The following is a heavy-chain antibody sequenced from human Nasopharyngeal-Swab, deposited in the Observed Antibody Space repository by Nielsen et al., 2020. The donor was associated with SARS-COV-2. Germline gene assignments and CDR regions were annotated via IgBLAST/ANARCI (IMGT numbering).Heavy chain of an antibody. CDR2: ISYDGSNK. CDR3: ARGKNYYDSSGYSDLDY. D-gene: IGHD3-22*01. Sequence: GGSLRLSCAASGFTFSSYGMHWVRQAPGKGLEWVAVISYDGSNKYYADSVKGRFTISRDNSKNTLYLQMNSLRAEDTAVYYCARGKNYYDSSGYSDLDYWGQGTLVTVSS. CDR1: GFTFSSYG. V-gene: IGHV3-30*03. J-gene: IGHJ4*02.